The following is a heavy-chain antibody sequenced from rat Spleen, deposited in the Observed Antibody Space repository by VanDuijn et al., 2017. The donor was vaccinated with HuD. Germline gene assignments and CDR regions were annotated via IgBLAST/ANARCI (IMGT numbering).Heavy chain of an antibody. J-gene: IGHJ2*01. CDR2: INTGGGGT. V-gene: IGHV5-27*01. D-gene: IGHD1-11*01. CDR3: ATYGGFIDY. CDR1: GFTFSNYY. Sequence: EVQLVESGGGLVQPGRSLKLSCAVSGFTFSNYYMTWVRQAPTKGLEWVAYINTGGGGTYYRDSVKDRFTISRDNAKSTLYLQMDSLRSEDTATYYCATYGGFIDYWGQGVVVTVSS.